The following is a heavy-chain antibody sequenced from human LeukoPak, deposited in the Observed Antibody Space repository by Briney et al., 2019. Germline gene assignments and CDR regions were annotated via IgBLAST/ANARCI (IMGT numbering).Heavy chain of an antibody. CDR1: GGSLSPYY. Sequence: SETLSLTCTVSGGSLSPYYWTWIRQPRGKGLEWIGYIYHTGTTKYNPSLSYRVTISVETSKNQFSLRLKSVTAADTAIYYCARLDSGDHGNIPHWGQGTLVTVSS. J-gene: IGHJ1*01. V-gene: IGHV4-59*08. CDR2: IYHTGTT. D-gene: IGHD1-26*01. CDR3: ARLDSGDHGNIPH.